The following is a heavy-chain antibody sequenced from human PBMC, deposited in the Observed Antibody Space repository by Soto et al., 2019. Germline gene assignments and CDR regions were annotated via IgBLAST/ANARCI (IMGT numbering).Heavy chain of an antibody. CDR3: ARLPKKSPQH. CDR2: ISNDGSST. V-gene: IGHV3-74*01. J-gene: IGHJ1*01. CDR1: GFTFSSYW. Sequence: EVQLVESGGGLVQPGGSLRLSCVASGFTFSSYWMHWVRQAPGKGLVWVSSISNDGSSTSYADPVKGRFTISRDNAKNTRYLQMNSLSAEDTAVYYCARLPKKSPQHWGQGTLVIVSP.